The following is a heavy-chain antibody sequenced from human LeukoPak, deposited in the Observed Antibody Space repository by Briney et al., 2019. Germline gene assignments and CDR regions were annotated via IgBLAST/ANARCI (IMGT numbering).Heavy chain of an antibody. Sequence: RGSLRLSCAASGFTFTSYAMSWVRQAPGKGLEWDSAISGSGGSTYYADSVKGRFTISTDNSKNTLYLQMSSLRAEDTAVYYCAKCGSGWCVIVYWGQGTLVTVSS. J-gene: IGHJ4*02. V-gene: IGHV3-23*01. CDR2: ISGSGGST. D-gene: IGHD6-19*01. CDR3: AKCGSGWCVIVY. CDR1: GFTFTSYA.